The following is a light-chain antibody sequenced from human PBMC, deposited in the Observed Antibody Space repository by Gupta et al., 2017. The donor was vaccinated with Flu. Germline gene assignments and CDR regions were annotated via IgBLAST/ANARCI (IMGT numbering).Light chain of an antibody. CDR3: RQDGNYPYT. CDR1: QNINIW. CDR2: YSS. J-gene: IGKJ2*01. Sequence: PSSPSASVGDRVTITCQASQNINIWLNWYQQKPGKAPELLIYYSSTLNTGVPSTFSGSGSGTNFTFTISSLQPEDFATYYCRQDGNYPYTFGRGTKVDIK. V-gene: IGKV1-33*01.